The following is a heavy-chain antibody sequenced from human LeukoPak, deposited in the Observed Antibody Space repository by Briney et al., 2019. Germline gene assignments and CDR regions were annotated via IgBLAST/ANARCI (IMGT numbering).Heavy chain of an antibody. D-gene: IGHD1-1*01. J-gene: IGHJ1*01. CDR1: GFTFSNYA. CDR3: ARALSQQLIRYSQD. Sequence: GGSLRLSCAASGFTFSNYAMSWVRQAPGKGLEWVSGISGSGANSYYADSVKGRFTISRDNSKSTLYLQMNSLRADDTAVYYCARALSQQLIRYSQDWGQGTLVTVSS. CDR2: ISGSGANS. V-gene: IGHV3-23*01.